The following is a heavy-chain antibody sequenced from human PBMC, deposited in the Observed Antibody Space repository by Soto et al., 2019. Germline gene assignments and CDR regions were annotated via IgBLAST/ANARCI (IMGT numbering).Heavy chain of an antibody. D-gene: IGHD3-10*01. CDR2: ISNSGSAI. CDR1: GFTFSDYY. CDR3: ATAPFGIVDS. J-gene: IGHJ4*02. Sequence: GGSLSLSCAASGFTFSDYYMSWIRQAPGKGLEWVSYISNSGSAIYYADSVKGRFTISRDNAKNSLYLQMNSLRAEDTAVYYCATAPFGIVDSWGQGTLVTVSS. V-gene: IGHV3-11*01.